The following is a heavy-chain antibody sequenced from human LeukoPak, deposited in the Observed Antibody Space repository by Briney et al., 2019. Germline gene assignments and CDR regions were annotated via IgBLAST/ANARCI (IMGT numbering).Heavy chain of an antibody. CDR1: GGSFSGHY. Sequence: SETLSLTCAVYGGSFSGHYWSWIRQPPGKGLEWIGEINHSGSTNYNPSLKSRVTISVDTSKNQFSLKLNSVTAADTAVYYCARGRWLRSAFDYWGQGTLVTVSS. V-gene: IGHV4-34*01. CDR2: INHSGST. CDR3: ARGRWLRSAFDY. D-gene: IGHD5-12*01. J-gene: IGHJ4*02.